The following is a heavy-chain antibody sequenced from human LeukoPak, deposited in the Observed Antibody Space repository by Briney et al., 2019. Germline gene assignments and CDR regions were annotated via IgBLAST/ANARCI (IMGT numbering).Heavy chain of an antibody. D-gene: IGHD1-1*01. CDR2: ITPLNANT. Sequence: SVKVSCKAPRYTFTSRYLHWVRQAPGQALEWMGWITPLNANTKYAQKFQGRVTITRDRSRNTVYMEMTSLRSEDTAMYFCARGDDGGLDYWGQGTLVTVSS. V-gene: IGHV1-45*02. CDR1: RYTFTSRY. CDR3: ARGDDGGLDY. J-gene: IGHJ4*02.